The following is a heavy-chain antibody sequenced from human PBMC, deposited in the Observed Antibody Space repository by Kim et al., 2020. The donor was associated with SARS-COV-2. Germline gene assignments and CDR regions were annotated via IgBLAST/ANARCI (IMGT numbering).Heavy chain of an antibody. D-gene: IGHD6-13*01. CDR2: K. V-gene: IGHV3-7*01. Sequence: KYYVDSVKGRFTISRDNAKNSLYLQMNSLRAEDTAVYYCASYSSSWTSFDYWGQGTLVTVSS. CDR3: ASYSSSWTSFDY. J-gene: IGHJ4*02.